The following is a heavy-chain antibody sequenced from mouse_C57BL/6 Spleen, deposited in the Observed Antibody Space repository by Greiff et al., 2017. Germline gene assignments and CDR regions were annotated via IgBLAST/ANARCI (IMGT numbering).Heavy chain of an antibody. CDR1: GYAFSSSW. V-gene: IGHV1-82*01. Sequence: VQLQQSGPELVKPGASVKISCKASGYAFSSSWMNWVKQRPGKGLEWIGRIYPGDGDTNYNGKFKGKATLTADKSSSTAYMQLSSLTSEDSAVYFCAREGVYGNYPLYAMDYWGQGTSVTVSS. J-gene: IGHJ4*01. D-gene: IGHD2-1*01. CDR2: IYPGDGDT. CDR3: AREGVYGNYPLYAMDY.